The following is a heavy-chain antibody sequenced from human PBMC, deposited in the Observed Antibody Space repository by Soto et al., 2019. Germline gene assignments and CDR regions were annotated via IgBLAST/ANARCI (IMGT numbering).Heavy chain of an antibody. V-gene: IGHV1-3*01. D-gene: IGHD4-17*01. CDR2: INAGNGNT. Sequence: GPSVKVSCKASGYTFTSYAMHWVRQAPGQRLEWMGWINAGNGNTKYSQKFQGRVTITRDTSASTAYMELSSLRSEDTAVYYCARSNDYGDYSFDYWGQGTLVTVSS. J-gene: IGHJ4*02. CDR1: GYTFTSYA. CDR3: ARSNDYGDYSFDY.